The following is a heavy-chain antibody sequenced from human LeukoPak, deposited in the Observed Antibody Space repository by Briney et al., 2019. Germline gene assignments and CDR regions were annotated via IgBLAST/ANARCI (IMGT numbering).Heavy chain of an antibody. D-gene: IGHD4-17*01. CDR2: ISSSNSYI. V-gene: IGHV3-21*01. CDR1: GFTFSIYT. Sequence: PGGSLRLSCAASGFTFSIYTMNWVRQAPGKGLEWVSSISSSNSYIYYADSVKGRFTISRDNAKNSLYLQMNGLRAEDTAVYYCARGGSDYGDYPNPRGWFDPWGQGTLVTVSS. CDR3: ARGGSDYGDYPNPRGWFDP. J-gene: IGHJ5*02.